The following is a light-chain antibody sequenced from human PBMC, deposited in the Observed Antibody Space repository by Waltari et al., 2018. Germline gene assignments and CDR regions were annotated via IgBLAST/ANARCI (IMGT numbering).Light chain of an antibody. V-gene: IGKV3-11*01. CDR1: QNIGND. J-gene: IGKJ3*01. CDR2: DSS. Sequence: ETVLTQSPATLSLSPGERATLSCRPSQNIGNDLAWYQQRPGQALRLLIYDSSTRATGIPARFSGSGSGTDFTLTISSLEPEDVATYFCQQRNNWPPFTFGPGTILDIK. CDR3: QQRNNWPPFT.